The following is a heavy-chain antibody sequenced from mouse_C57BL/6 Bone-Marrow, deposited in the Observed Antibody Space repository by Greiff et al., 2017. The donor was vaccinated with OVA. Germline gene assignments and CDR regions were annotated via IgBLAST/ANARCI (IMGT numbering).Heavy chain of an antibody. CDR2: ISYDGSN. Sequence: EVKLVESGPGLVKPSQSLSLTCSVTGYSITSGYYWNWIRQFPGNKLEWMGYISYDGSNNYNPSLKNRISITRDTSKNQFFLKLNSVTTEDTATYYCARIMDGYNWYFDVWGTGTTVTVSS. J-gene: IGHJ1*03. V-gene: IGHV3-6*01. CDR1: GYSITSGYY. CDR3: ARIMDGYNWYFDV. D-gene: IGHD2-3*01.